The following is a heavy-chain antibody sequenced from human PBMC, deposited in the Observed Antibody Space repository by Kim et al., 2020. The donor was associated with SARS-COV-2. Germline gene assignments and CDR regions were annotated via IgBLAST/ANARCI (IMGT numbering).Heavy chain of an antibody. CDR1: GFTFSSYW. V-gene: IGHV3-7*01. CDR2: IKQDGSEK. CDR3: AREGEEGSSWFLSYHYYGMDV. D-gene: IGHD6-13*01. Sequence: GGSLRLSCAASGFTFSSYWMSWVRQAPGKGLEWVANIKQDGSEKYYVDSVKGRFTISRDNAKNSLYLQMNSLRAEDTAVYYCAREGEEGSSWFLSYHYYGMDVWGQGTTVTVAS. J-gene: IGHJ6*02.